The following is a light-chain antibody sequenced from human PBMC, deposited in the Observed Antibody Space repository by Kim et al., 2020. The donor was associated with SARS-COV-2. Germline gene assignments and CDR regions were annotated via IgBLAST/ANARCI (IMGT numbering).Light chain of an antibody. Sequence: GQWITISCTGTSSDVGSDKYVSWYQQYPGKAPKLMSYDVSERPSGASTRFSGSKSGNTASLTISGLQAEDEADYYCSSYTTSNTYVFGTGTKVTVL. V-gene: IGLV2-14*04. CDR2: DVS. J-gene: IGLJ1*01. CDR1: SSDVGSDKY. CDR3: SSYTTSNTYV.